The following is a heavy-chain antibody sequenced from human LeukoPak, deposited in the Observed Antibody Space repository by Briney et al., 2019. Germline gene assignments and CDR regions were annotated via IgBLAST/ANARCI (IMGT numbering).Heavy chain of an antibody. CDR1: GYTFTGYY. CDR2: INPNSGGT. Sequence: GASVKVSCKASGYTFTGYYMHWVRQAPGQGLEWMGWINPNSGGTNYAQKFQGRVTMARDTSISTAYMELGSLRSEDTAVYYCARGLGSSGIDYWGQGTLVTVSS. D-gene: IGHD6-19*01. CDR3: ARGLGSSGIDY. V-gene: IGHV1-2*02. J-gene: IGHJ4*02.